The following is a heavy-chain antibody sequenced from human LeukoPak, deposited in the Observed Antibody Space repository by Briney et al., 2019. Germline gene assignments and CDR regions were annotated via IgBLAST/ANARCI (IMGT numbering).Heavy chain of an antibody. D-gene: IGHD5-12*01. J-gene: IGHJ4*02. Sequence: PGRSLRLSCAASGFNFSNYGVHWVRQAPGKGLEWVAGIRIDGSTKYYADSVRGRFTISRDNSKNTVYLEMNSLRAEDTAVYYCARAYSRESGYDFVFENWGQGTLVSVSS. CDR3: ARAYSRESGYDFVFEN. CDR2: IRIDGSTK. V-gene: IGHV3-33*01. CDR1: GFNFSNYG.